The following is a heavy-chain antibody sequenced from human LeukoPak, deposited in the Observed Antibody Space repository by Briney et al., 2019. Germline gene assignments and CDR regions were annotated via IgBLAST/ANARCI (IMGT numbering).Heavy chain of an antibody. CDR3: ARGDRGRYDL. J-gene: IGHJ5*02. CDR2: IYYSGST. CDR1: GGSISSGGYY. Sequence: SETLSLTCTVPGGSISSGGYYWSWIRQHPGKGLEWIGYIYYSGSTYYNPSLKSRVTISVDTSKNQFSLKLSSVTAADTAVYYCARGDRGRYDLWGQGTLVTVSS. D-gene: IGHD1-14*01. V-gene: IGHV4-31*03.